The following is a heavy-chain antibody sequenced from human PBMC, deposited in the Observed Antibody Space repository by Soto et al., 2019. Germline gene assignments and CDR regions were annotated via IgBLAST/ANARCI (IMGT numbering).Heavy chain of an antibody. V-gene: IGHV5-51*01. CDR1: GYSFTRSW. CDR3: ARHCAYYFDY. CDR2: IYPTTSDT. J-gene: IGHJ4*02. Sequence: GESLKISCQGSGYSFTRSWIGWVRQMPGKGLEWVAIIYPTTSDTRYNPSFQGQVTISADNSISTAYLQWSSLKASDTAIYYCARHCAYYFDYWGQGALVTVSS.